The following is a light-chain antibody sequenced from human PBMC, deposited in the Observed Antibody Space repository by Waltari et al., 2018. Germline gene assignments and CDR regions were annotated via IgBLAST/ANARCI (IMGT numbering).Light chain of an antibody. V-gene: IGLV3-27*01. CDR2: KDT. J-gene: IGLJ2*01. CDR3: YSAADNNRLV. CDR1: VMAKNY. Sequence: SYELTQPSSVSVSPGQTARIPCSGHVMAKNYARWFQQMPGQAPVLVIYKDTERPSGIPERFSGSTSGTTVTLTSSGAQVEDEADYYCYSAADNNRLVFGGGTKLTVL.